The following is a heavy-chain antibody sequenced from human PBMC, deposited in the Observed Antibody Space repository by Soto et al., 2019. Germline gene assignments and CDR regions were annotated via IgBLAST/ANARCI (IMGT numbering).Heavy chain of an antibody. Sequence: GGSLRLSCAASGFTFSNAWMNWVRQAPGKGLEWVGRIKSKTDGGTTDYAAPVKGRFTISRDDSKNTLYLQMNSLKTEDTAVYYCTTPQDRGGYYFFIEHFYYYYGMDVWGQGTTVTVSS. CDR1: GFTFSNAW. CDR2: IKSKTDGGTT. J-gene: IGHJ6*02. D-gene: IGHD3-22*01. V-gene: IGHV3-15*07. CDR3: TTPQDRGGYYFFIEHFYYYYGMDV.